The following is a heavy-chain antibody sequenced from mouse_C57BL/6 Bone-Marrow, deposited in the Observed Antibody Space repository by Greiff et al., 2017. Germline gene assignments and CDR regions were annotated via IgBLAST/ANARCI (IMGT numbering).Heavy chain of an antibody. D-gene: IGHD1-1*01. Sequence: QVQLQQPGAELVRPGSSVKLSCKASGYTFTSYWMHWVKQRPIQGLEWIGNIDPSDSETHYNQKFKDKATLTVDKSSSTAYLQLSRLRSEDSAVYYCAITTVGAVDYWGQGTTLTVSS. CDR1: GYTFTSYW. CDR3: AITTVGAVDY. V-gene: IGHV1-52*01. J-gene: IGHJ2*01. CDR2: IDPSDSET.